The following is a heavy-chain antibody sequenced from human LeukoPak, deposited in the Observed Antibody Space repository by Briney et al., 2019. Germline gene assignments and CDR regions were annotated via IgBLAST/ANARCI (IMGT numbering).Heavy chain of an antibody. CDR1: GGSISSYY. V-gene: IGHV4-59*08. J-gene: IGHJ4*02. D-gene: IGHD7-27*01. CDR3: ARQDNWGWLDY. Sequence: PSETLSLTCTVSGGSISSYYWSWIRQPPGKGLEWIGYIYYSGSTNYNPSLKSRVTISVDTSKNQFSLKLSSVTAADTAVYYCARQDNWGWLDYWGQGTLVTVSS. CDR2: IYYSGST.